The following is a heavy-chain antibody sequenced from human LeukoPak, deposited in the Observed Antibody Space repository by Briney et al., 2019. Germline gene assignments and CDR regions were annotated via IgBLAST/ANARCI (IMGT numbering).Heavy chain of an antibody. CDR3: AKDASWAAEYFQH. Sequence: GGSLRLSCAASGFTFDDYGMSWVRQAPGKGLEWVSAISGSGGSTYYADSVKGRFTISRDNSKNTLYLQMNSLRAEDTAVYYCAKDASWAAEYFQHWGQGTLVTVSS. D-gene: IGHD6-13*01. CDR2: ISGSGGST. CDR1: GFTFDDYG. V-gene: IGHV3-23*01. J-gene: IGHJ1*01.